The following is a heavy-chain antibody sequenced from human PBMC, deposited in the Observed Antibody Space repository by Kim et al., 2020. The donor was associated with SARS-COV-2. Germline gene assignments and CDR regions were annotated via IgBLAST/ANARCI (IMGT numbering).Heavy chain of an antibody. D-gene: IGHD2-15*01. Sequence: GGSLRLSCAASGFTFISYAMSWVRQAPGKGLEWVSGISGSGSSTYYADSVKGRFTISRDNSKNTVYLQMNSLRAEDTAVYYCAKRVSATRFFDYWGQGTLVTVSS. V-gene: IGHV3-23*01. CDR1: GFTFISYA. CDR3: AKRVSATRFFDY. CDR2: ISGSGSST. J-gene: IGHJ4*02.